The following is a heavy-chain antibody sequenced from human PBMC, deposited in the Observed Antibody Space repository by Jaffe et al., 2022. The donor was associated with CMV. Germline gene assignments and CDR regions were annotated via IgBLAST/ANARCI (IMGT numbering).Heavy chain of an antibody. V-gene: IGHV3-7*01. CDR1: GFTFSSYW. J-gene: IGHJ4*02. D-gene: IGHD3-16*01. Sequence: EVQLVQSGGGLVQPGGSLRLSCAASGFTFSSYWMSWLRQAPGKGLEWVATIQLDGDDKYYLDSVKGRFTVSRDDAKNSLYLQMNSLRAEDTAVYYCARYGGLVDFWGQGTLVTVSS. CDR2: IQLDGDDK. CDR3: ARYGGLVDF.